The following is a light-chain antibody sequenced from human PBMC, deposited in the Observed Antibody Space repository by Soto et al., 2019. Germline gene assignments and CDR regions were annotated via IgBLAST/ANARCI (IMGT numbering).Light chain of an antibody. Sequence: QSALTQPASVSGSPGQSITISCTGTSSDVGGYNYVSWYQQHPGKAPKLMIYDVSNRPSGVSNRFSGSKSGNTASLTISGLQPEDDADYYCNSYASSSTPVVFGGGTKVTVL. CDR3: NSYASSSTPVV. CDR2: DVS. V-gene: IGLV2-14*01. CDR1: SSDVGGYNY. J-gene: IGLJ2*01.